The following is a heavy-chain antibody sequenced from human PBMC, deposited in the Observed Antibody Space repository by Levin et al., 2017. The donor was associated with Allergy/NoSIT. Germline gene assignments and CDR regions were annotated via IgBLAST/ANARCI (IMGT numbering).Heavy chain of an antibody. CDR3: ARDGDAAAGYYFDY. J-gene: IGHJ4*02. CDR1: GFSFSSYG. CDR2: IWYDGSNK. Sequence: GESLKISCAASGFSFSSYGMHWVRQAPGKGLEWVAVIWYDGSNKYYADSVKGRFTISRDNSKNTLYLQMNSLRAEDTAVYYCARDGDAAAGYYFDYWGQGTLVTVSS. V-gene: IGHV3-33*01. D-gene: IGHD6-13*01.